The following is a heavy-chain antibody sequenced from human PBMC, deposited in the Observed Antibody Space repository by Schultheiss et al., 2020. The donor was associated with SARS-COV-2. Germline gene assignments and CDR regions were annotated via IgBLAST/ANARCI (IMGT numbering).Heavy chain of an antibody. CDR1: GGSFSDHY. D-gene: IGHD4-17*01. Sequence: SETLSLTCAVYGGSFSDHYWNWIRQPPGKGLEWIGSIYYSGSTYYNPSLKSRVTISVDTSKNQFSLKLSSVTAADTAVYYCARSTVSDYYYGMDVWGQGTTVTVSS. V-gene: IGHV4-34*01. CDR2: IYYSGST. CDR3: ARSTVSDYYYGMDV. J-gene: IGHJ6*02.